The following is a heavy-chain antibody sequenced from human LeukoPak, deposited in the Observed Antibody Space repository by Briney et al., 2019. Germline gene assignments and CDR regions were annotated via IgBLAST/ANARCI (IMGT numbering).Heavy chain of an antibody. V-gene: IGHV4-59*08. D-gene: IGHD3-16*01. J-gene: IGHJ4*02. CDR3: ARLRLWEYSTLGPDY. Sequence: SETLSLTCTVSGGSISSYYWSWIRQPPGKGLEWIGYIYYSGSTNYNPSLKSRVTISVDTSKNQFSLKLSSVTAADTAVYYCARLRLWEYSTLGPDYWGQGTLVTVSS. CDR1: GGSISSYY. CDR2: IYYSGST.